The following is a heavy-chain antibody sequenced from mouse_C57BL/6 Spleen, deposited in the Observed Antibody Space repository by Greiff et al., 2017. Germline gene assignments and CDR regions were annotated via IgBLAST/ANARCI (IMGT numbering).Heavy chain of an antibody. J-gene: IGHJ2*01. Sequence: EVKVVESGGGLVKPGGSLKLSCAASGFTFSSYAMSWVRQTPEKRLEWVATISDGGSYTYYPDNVKGRFTISRDNAKNNLYLQMSHLKSEDTAMYYCARDRRAGFDYWGQGTTLTVSS. V-gene: IGHV5-4*01. CDR2: ISDGGSYT. CDR3: ARDRRAGFDY. CDR1: GFTFSSYA.